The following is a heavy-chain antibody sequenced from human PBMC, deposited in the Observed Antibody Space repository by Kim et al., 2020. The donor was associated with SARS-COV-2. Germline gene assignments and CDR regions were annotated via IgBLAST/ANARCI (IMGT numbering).Heavy chain of an antibody. CDR1: GFTFSSSC. CDR3: ATAYLGI. V-gene: IGHV3-7*01. Sequence: GGSLRLSCAASGFTFSSSCMSWVRQAPGKGLEWVAHIKPDGSKKYFVDSVKGRFTISRDNAKNSMYLQMNSLRAENTAVYYCATAYLGIWGKATLVTVSA. CDR2: IKPDGSKK. D-gene: IGHD3-16*01. J-gene: IGHJ4*02.